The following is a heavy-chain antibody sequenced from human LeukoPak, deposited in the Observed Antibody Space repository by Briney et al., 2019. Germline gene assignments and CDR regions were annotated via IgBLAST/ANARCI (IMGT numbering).Heavy chain of an antibody. Sequence: SGPTLVKPTQTLTLTCTLSGFSLNTGGVGVGWIRQPPGKALEWLALIYWDDDKRYSPSLKSRSTITKDTSKNQVVLTMTNMDPVDTATYYCAHSFSSSQRLKFKHFQHWGQGTLVTVSS. J-gene: IGHJ1*01. V-gene: IGHV2-5*02. CDR2: IYWDDDK. D-gene: IGHD6-13*01. CDR1: GFSLNTGGVG. CDR3: AHSFSSSQRLKFKHFQH.